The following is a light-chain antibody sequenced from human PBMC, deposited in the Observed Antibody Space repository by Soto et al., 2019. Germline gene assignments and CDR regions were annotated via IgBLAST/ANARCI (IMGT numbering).Light chain of an antibody. V-gene: IGKV3-15*01. J-gene: IGKJ2*01. Sequence: EIVMTQSPATLSVSPGERATLSCRASQSVSSNLAWYQQKPCQAPRLLIYGASTRATGIPARFSGSGSGTEFTLTISSLQSEDFAVYYCQQYNNWLRRTFGQGTKLEIK. CDR3: QQYNNWLRRT. CDR1: QSVSSN. CDR2: GAS.